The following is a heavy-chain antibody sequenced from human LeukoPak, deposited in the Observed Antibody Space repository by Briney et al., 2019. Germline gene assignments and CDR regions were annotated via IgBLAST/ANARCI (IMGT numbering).Heavy chain of an antibody. CDR3: ARDSDYGSGNFDY. V-gene: IGHV3-33*01. CDR2: IWYDGSNK. CDR1: GFTFSSYG. J-gene: IGHJ4*02. D-gene: IGHD3-10*01. Sequence: GGSLRLSCAASGFTFSSYGMHWVRQAPGKGLEWVAVIWYDGSNKYSVDSVKGRFTISRDNSKDTLYLQMSSLRAEDTAVYYCARDSDYGSGNFDYWGQGTLVTVSS.